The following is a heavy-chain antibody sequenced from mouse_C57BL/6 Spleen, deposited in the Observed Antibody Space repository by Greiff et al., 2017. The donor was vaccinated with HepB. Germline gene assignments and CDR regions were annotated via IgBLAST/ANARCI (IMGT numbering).Heavy chain of an antibody. Sequence: DVKLVESGGGLVKPGGSLKLSCAASGFTFSSYAMSWVRQTPEKRLEWVATISDGGSYTYYPDNVKGRFTISRDNAKNNLYLQMSHLKSEDTAMYYSARDLYGSSSYYFDYWGQGTTLTVSS. V-gene: IGHV5-4*01. CDR2: ISDGGSYT. D-gene: IGHD1-1*01. CDR3: ARDLYGSSSYYFDY. J-gene: IGHJ2*01. CDR1: GFTFSSYA.